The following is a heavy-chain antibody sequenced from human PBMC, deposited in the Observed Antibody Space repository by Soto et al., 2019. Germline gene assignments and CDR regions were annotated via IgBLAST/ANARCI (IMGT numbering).Heavy chain of an antibody. J-gene: IGHJ5*02. V-gene: IGHV4-59*01. CDR1: GGSISSYY. CDR3: AREVNYDILTGYFRSYNWFDP. CDR2: IYYSGST. Sequence: SETLSLTCTVSGGSISSYYWSWIRQPPGKGLEWIGYIYYSGSTNYNPSLKSRVTISVDTSRNQFSLKLSSVTAADTAVYYCAREVNYDILTGYFRSYNWFDPWGQGTLVTVSS. D-gene: IGHD3-9*01.